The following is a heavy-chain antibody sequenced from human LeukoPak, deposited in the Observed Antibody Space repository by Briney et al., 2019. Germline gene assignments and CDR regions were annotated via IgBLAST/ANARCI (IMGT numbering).Heavy chain of an antibody. J-gene: IGHJ4*02. D-gene: IGHD6-6*01. V-gene: IGHV1-2*02. CDR1: GYTFTGYY. CDR2: INPNSGGT. Sequence: VSVKVSCKASGYTFTGYYMHWVRQAPGQGLEWMGWINPNSGGTNYAQKFQGRVTMTRDTSISTAYMELSRLGSDDTAVYYCARDRSIAAPPFDYWGQGTLVTVSS. CDR3: ARDRSIAAPPFDY.